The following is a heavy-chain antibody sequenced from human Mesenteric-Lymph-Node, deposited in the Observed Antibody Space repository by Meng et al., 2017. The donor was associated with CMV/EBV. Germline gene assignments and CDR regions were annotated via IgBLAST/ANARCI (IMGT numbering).Heavy chain of an antibody. J-gene: IGHJ4*02. D-gene: IGHD3-9*01. CDR2: INPKTGGR. CDR3: ARERDTDWYSPFDY. Sequence: QVQLVQSGAEVKKTGASVRVSCKASGYTFIDYYINWVRQAPGQGLEWMGRINPKTGGRSYAQNFQGRVTMTRDTSINTAYMEVNRLNSDDTAMYYCARERDTDWYSPFDYWGPGTLVTVSS. V-gene: IGHV1-2*06. CDR1: GYTFIDYY.